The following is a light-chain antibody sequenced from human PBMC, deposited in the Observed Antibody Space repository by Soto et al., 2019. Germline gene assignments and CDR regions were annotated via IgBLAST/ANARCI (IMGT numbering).Light chain of an antibody. J-gene: IGKJ4*01. CDR1: QSISTW. CDR2: KAS. CDR3: QQYNTYPLT. Sequence: DSEKIQVPSTPSDTEGDRVTITCRASQSISTWLAWYQQKPGKAPKLLIYKASSLEGGVPSRFSGSGSGSDFNITISSLQPDDFATYYCQQYNTYPLTFGGGTKVDIK. V-gene: IGKV1-5*03.